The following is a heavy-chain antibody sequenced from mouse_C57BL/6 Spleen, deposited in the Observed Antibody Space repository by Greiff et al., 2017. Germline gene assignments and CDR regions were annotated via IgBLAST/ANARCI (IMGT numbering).Heavy chain of an antibody. V-gene: IGHV3-6*01. J-gene: IGHJ2*01. CDR1: GYSITSGYY. CDR3: ARYGVDY. D-gene: IGHD1-1*01. CDR2: ISYDGSN. Sequence: VQLKQSGPGLVKPSQSLSLTCSVTGYSITSGYYWNWLRQFPGNKLEWMGYISYDGSNNYNPSLKNRISITRDTSKNQFFLKLNSVTTEDTATYYCARYGVDYWGQGTTLTVSS.